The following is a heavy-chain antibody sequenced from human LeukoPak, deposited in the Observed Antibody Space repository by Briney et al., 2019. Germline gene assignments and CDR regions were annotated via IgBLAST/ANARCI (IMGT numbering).Heavy chain of an antibody. CDR2: ITSSGRYI. D-gene: IGHD2-15*01. V-gene: IGHV3-21*01. J-gene: IGHJ4*02. CDR1: GFTFSSYS. Sequence: GGSLRLSCAASGFTFSSYSMNWVRQAPGKGLEWVSSITSSGRYIYYADSVKGRFTISRDNSENSLYLQMNSLRAEDTAVYYCVRDMFAKGGGWDNYWGQGTLVTVSS. CDR3: VRDMFAKGGGWDNY.